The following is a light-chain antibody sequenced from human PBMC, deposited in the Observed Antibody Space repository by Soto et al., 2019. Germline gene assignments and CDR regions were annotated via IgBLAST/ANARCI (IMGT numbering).Light chain of an antibody. CDR2: DAT. Sequence: IQMTQSPSTLSGSVGDRVTITCRASQTISSWLAWYQQKPGKAPSLLIYDATNLQPGVPSRFSGSGSGTEFTLTISSLQPDDFATYYCQHYNSYSEAFGQGTKVDIK. V-gene: IGKV1-5*01. J-gene: IGKJ1*01. CDR1: QTISSW. CDR3: QHYNSYSEA.